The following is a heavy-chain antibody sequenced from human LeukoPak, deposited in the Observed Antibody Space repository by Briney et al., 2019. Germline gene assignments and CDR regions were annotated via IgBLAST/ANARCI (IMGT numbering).Heavy chain of an antibody. V-gene: IGHV3-30*04. Sequence: GGSLRLSCAASGFTFSSYAMHWVRQAPGKGLEWVAVISYDGSNKYYADSVKGRFTISRDNSKNTLYLQMNSLRAEDTAVYYCAREFDYYGSGSHYGMDVWGQGTTVTVSS. CDR3: AREFDYYGSGSHYGMDV. CDR2: ISYDGSNK. J-gene: IGHJ6*02. CDR1: GFTFSSYA. D-gene: IGHD3-10*01.